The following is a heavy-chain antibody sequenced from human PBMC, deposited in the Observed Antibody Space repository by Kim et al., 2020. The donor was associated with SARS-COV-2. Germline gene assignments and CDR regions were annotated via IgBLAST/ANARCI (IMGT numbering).Heavy chain of an antibody. Sequence: GGSLRLSCAASGFTFSSYAMSWVRQAPGKGLEWVSAISGSGGSTYYADSVKGRFTISRDNSKNTLYLQMNSLRAEDTAVYYCAKDQRHYFSSTSCYGWLDYWGQGTLVTVSS. CDR1: GFTFSSYA. CDR3: AKDQRHYFSSTSCYGWLDY. V-gene: IGHV3-23*01. CDR2: ISGSGGST. J-gene: IGHJ4*02. D-gene: IGHD2-2*01.